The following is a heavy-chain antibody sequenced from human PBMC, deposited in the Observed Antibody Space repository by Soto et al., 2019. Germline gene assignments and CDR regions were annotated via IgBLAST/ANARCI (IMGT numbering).Heavy chain of an antibody. CDR3: ARDRLITFGGVIVSFDP. J-gene: IGHJ5*02. V-gene: IGHV3-66*01. CDR2: IYSGGST. CDR1: GFTVSSNY. Sequence: GGSLRLSCAASGFTVSSNYMTWVRQAPGMGLEWVSVIYSGGSTYYADSVKGRFTISRDNAKNSLYLQMNSLRAEDTAVYYCARDRLITFGGVIVSFDPWGPGTLVTVSS. D-gene: IGHD3-16*02.